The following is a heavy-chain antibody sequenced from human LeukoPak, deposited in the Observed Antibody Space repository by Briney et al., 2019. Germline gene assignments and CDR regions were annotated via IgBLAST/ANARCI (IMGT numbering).Heavy chain of an antibody. V-gene: IGHV4-34*01. Sequence: SETLSLTCTVSGGSISSDYWSWIRQPPGKGLEWIGEINHSGSTNYNPSLKSRVTISVDTSKNQFSLKLSSVTAADTAVYYCARVGYDILTGYLPYYYYYGMDVWGQGTTVTVSS. CDR3: ARVGYDILTGYLPYYYYYGMDV. CDR1: GGSISSDY. CDR2: INHSGST. D-gene: IGHD3-9*01. J-gene: IGHJ6*02.